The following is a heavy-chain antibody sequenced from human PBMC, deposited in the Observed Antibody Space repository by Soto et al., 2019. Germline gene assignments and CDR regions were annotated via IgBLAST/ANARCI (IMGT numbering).Heavy chain of an antibody. Sequence: QVQLVQSGAEVKKPGASVKVSCKASGYTFTSYGISWVRQAPGQGLEWMGWISVYNANTNNAQKLQGRVTMTTDTSPSTAYMELRSLRSADTAVYYCVRDYGSGSYRGDYWGQGTLVTVSS. V-gene: IGHV1-18*01. J-gene: IGHJ4*02. CDR1: GYTFTSYG. CDR3: VRDYGSGSYRGDY. CDR2: ISVYNANT. D-gene: IGHD3-10*01.